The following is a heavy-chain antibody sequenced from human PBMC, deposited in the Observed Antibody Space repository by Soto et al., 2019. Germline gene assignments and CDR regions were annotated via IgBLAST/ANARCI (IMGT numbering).Heavy chain of an antibody. J-gene: IGHJ3*01. CDR1: GFTFDSYA. Sequence: EVKLLESGGGLAQPGGSLRLSCVGSGFTFDSYAISWVRQAPGKGLQWISAISGSADGTDYAHSVKGRFTISRDNSMNTVHLQMDSLRVEDTALYYCAKDTVGGYSFWSGYYSEGLDVWGQGTMVTVSS. CDR3: AKDTVGGYSFWSGYYSEGLDV. CDR2: ISGSADGT. V-gene: IGHV3-23*01. D-gene: IGHD3-3*01.